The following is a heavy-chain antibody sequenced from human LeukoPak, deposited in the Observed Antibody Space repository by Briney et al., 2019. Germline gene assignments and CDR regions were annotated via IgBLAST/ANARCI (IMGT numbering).Heavy chain of an antibody. D-gene: IGHD4-11*01. J-gene: IGHJ4*02. Sequence: PGGSLRLSCAASGFTFSTYAMHWVRQAPGRGLVWVSRINANGRSTDYADSVKGRFTISRDNAKNTVYLQMNSLRADDTAVYYCARDTVGDDEGLFDHWGQGTLVTVSS. V-gene: IGHV3-74*01. CDR1: GFTFSTYA. CDR3: ARDTVGDDEGLFDH. CDR2: INANGRST.